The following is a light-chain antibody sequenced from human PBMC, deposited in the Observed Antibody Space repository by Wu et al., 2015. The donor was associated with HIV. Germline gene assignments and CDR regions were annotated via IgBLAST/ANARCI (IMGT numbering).Light chain of an antibody. Sequence: DIQMTQSPSSLSASVGDGVTITCRASQDISNSLAWYQHKPGKAPKLLLYAASRLESGVPSRFSGSGSGTDYTLTISNLQPEDVATYYCQKYNTAPWTFGQGTKVEMK. CDR2: AAS. V-gene: IGKV1-NL1*01. CDR1: QDISNS. J-gene: IGKJ1*01. CDR3: QKYNTAPWT.